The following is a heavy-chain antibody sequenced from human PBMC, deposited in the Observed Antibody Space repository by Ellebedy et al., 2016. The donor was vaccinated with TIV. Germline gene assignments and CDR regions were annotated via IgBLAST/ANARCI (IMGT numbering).Heavy chain of an antibody. J-gene: IGHJ4*02. CDR3: ARAVDHGDYADY. CDR2: IYTSGST. V-gene: IGHV4-4*07. CDR1: GGSISSYY. Sequence: SETLSLXCTVSGGSISSYYWSWIRQPAGKGLEWIGRIYTSGSTNYNPSLKSRVTMSLNTSKNQFSLSLSSVTAADSAIYYCARAVDHGDYADYWGQGTLVTVSS. D-gene: IGHD4-17*01.